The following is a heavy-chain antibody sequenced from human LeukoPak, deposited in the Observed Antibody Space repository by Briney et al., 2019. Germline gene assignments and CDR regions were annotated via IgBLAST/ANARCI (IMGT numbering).Heavy chain of an antibody. CDR3: ARDKMGGADY. CDR1: GYSISSAYY. V-gene: IGHV4-38-2*02. D-gene: IGHD3-16*01. CDR2: IYHTGST. J-gene: IGHJ4*02. Sequence: SETLSLTCAVSGYSISSAYYWGWMRQPPGKGLEWIGSIYHTGSTYYNPSLKSRVTISRDMSKNMFSLKRSSVTAPDTAVYYCARDKMGGADYWGQGTLVTVSS.